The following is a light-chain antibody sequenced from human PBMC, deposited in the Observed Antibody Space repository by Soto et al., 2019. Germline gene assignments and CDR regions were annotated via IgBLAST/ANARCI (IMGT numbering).Light chain of an antibody. Sequence: EIVLTQSPGTLSLSSGERATLSCRASQSVRSNYLAWYQQKPRQAPRLLIYGASSRATGIPDRFGGSGSGTDFTLTISRLEPEYFAVYYCQQYASSPLTFGGGTKVEIK. CDR3: QQYASSPLT. CDR2: GAS. V-gene: IGKV3-20*01. J-gene: IGKJ4*01. CDR1: QSVRSNY.